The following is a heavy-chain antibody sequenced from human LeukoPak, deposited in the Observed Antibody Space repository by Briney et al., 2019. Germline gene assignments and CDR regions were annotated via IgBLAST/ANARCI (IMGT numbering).Heavy chain of an antibody. CDR3: ARVLQYCSSTSCYNGVFDY. J-gene: IGHJ4*02. CDR2: ISGSGGST. V-gene: IGHV3-23*01. D-gene: IGHD2-2*02. CDR1: GFTFSSYA. Sequence: AGGSLRLSCAASGFTFSSYAMSWVRQAPGKGLEWVSAISGSGGSTYYADSVKGRFTISRDNSKNTLYLQMNSLRAEDTAVYYCARVLQYCSSTSCYNGVFDYWGQGTLVTVSS.